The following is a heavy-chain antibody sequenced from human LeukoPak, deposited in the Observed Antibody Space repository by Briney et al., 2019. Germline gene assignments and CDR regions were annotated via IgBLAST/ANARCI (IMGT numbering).Heavy chain of an antibody. CDR3: ARDYSNYEGDY. CDR1: GFTFTSYG. V-gene: IGHV1-18*01. CDR2: ISGYNGNT. D-gene: IGHD4-11*01. J-gene: IGHJ4*02. Sequence: ASVRVSCKASGFTFTSYGFIWVRQAPGQRLEWMGWISGYNGNTKYAQKFQGRITMTTDTSTTTAYMELRSPRSDDTAVYYCARDYSNYEGDYWGQGTLVTVSS.